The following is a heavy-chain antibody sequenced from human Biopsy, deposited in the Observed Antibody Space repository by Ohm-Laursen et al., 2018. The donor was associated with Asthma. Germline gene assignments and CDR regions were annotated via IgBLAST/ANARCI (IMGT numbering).Heavy chain of an antibody. V-gene: IGHV3-48*02. J-gene: IGHJ6*02. D-gene: IGHD2-21*02. CDR2: ISSSSSTI. CDR1: GFTFSSYS. Sequence: SLRLSCTASGFTFSSYSMNWVRQAPGKGLEWVSYISSSSSTIYYADSVKGRFTISRDNAKNSLYLQMNSLRDEDTAVYYCARDAGYCGGGCYSLLEYYYYYYGMDVWGQGTTVTVSS. CDR3: ARDAGYCGGGCYSLLEYYYYYYGMDV.